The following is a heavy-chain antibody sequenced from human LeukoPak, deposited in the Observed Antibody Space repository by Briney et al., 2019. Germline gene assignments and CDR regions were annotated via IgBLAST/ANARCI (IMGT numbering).Heavy chain of an antibody. CDR2: IIPIFGTA. J-gene: IGHJ6*02. Sequence: ASVKVSCKASGGTFSSYAISWVRQAPGQGLEWMGGIIPIFGTANYAQKFQGRVTITADESTSTAYMELSSLRSEDTAVYYCARGRVRFLEWLLSDYYYYYGMDVWGQGTTVTVSS. CDR1: GGTFSSYA. CDR3: ARGRVRFLEWLLSDYYYYYGMDV. V-gene: IGHV1-69*13. D-gene: IGHD3-3*01.